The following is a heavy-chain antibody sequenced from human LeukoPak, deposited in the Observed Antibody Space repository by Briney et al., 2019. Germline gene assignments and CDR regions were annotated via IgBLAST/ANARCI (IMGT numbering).Heavy chain of an antibody. V-gene: IGHV3-11*01. Sequence: GGSLRLSCAASGFTFSDYYMSWIRQAPGKGLEWISYISSRGTTIYYADSVKGRFTISRDNAKNSLFLQMNSLRAEDTAVYYCARVRGYYYVADYFDYWGQGTLVTVSS. D-gene: IGHD3-22*01. CDR2: ISSRGTTI. CDR3: ARVRGYYYVADYFDY. CDR1: GFTFSDYY. J-gene: IGHJ4*02.